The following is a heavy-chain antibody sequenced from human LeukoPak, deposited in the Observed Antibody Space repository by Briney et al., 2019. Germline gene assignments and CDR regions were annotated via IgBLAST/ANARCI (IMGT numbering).Heavy chain of an antibody. D-gene: IGHD6-19*01. V-gene: IGHV4-34*01. CDR1: GGSFSGYY. CDR3: ARVSEAVAGHYCYYGMDV. Sequence: SETLSLTCAVYGGSFSGYYWSWIRQPPGKGLEWIGEINHSGSTNYNPSLKSRVTISVDTSKNQFSLKLSSVTAADTAVYYCARVSEAVAGHYCYYGMDVWGKGTTVTVSS. CDR2: INHSGST. J-gene: IGHJ6*04.